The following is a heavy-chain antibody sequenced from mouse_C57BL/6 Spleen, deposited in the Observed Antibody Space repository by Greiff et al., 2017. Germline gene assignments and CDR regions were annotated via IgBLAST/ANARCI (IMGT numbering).Heavy chain of an antibody. CDR2: IDPENGDT. CDR3: THPYYSNYVYYFDY. D-gene: IGHD2-5*01. Sequence: EVQVVESGAELVRPGASVKLSCTASGFNIKDDYMHWVKQRPEQGLEWIGWIDPENGDTEYASKFQGKATITADTSSNTAYLQLSSLTSEDTAVYYCTHPYYSNYVYYFDYWGQGTTLTVSS. J-gene: IGHJ2*01. CDR1: GFNIKDDY. V-gene: IGHV14-4*01.